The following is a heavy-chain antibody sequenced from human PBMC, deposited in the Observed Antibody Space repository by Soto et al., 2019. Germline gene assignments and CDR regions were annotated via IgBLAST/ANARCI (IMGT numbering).Heavy chain of an antibody. CDR3: ARGDYGDYGYGMDV. Sequence: EVPLVESGGGLVQPGGSLRLSCAASGFTVSSNYMSWVRQAPGKGLEWVSVIYSGGSTYYADSVKGRFTISRHNSKNTLYLQMNSLRAEDTAVYYCARGDYGDYGYGMDVWGQGTTVTVSS. CDR1: GFTVSSNY. V-gene: IGHV3-53*04. CDR2: IYSGGST. J-gene: IGHJ6*02. D-gene: IGHD4-17*01.